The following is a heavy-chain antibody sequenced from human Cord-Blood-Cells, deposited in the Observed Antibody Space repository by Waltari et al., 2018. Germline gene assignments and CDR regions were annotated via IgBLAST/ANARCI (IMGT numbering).Heavy chain of an antibody. CDR2: IIPIFGTA. CDR1: GGTFSSYA. J-gene: IGHJ6*02. Sequence: QVQLVQSGAEVKKPGSSVKVSCKASGGTFSSYAISWVRQAPGQGLEWMGGIIPIFGTANYAQKFQGRVTITADKSTSTAYMELSSLRSEDTAVYYCASLRFLEWFPNYYYGMDVWGQGTTVTVSS. CDR3: ASLRFLEWFPNYYYGMDV. V-gene: IGHV1-69*06. D-gene: IGHD3-3*01.